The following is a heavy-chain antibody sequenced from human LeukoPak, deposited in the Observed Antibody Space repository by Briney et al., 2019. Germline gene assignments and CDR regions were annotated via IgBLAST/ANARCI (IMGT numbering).Heavy chain of an antibody. J-gene: IGHJ3*02. D-gene: IGHD4-17*01. Sequence: SETLSLTCSVSGGSISRHHWSWIRQPPGKALEWIGYISYSGSTRYNPSFQSRVTISMEMSKTHFSLKLTSVTAADTAVYYCARLLNNDNAGDPDTFDMWGPGTMVTVSP. CDR1: GGSISRHH. CDR2: ISYSGST. CDR3: ARLLNNDNAGDPDTFDM. V-gene: IGHV4-59*08.